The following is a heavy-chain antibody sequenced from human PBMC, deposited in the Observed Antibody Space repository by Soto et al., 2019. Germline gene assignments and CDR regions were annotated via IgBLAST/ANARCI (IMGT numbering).Heavy chain of an antibody. CDR1: DGSISSSNYY. J-gene: IGHJ4*02. Sequence: QLQVQESGPGLVKPSETLSLTCSVSDGSISSSNYYWVWIRQSPDKGLEWIGSIYYSGSTDYNPSLQSRLTLAVDTSRSHFSLKLSSVTAADTAVYYCARQVNYNFFSRSGYFDYWGQGPLVTVSS. V-gene: IGHV4-39*01. CDR2: IYYSGST. CDR3: ARQVNYNFFSRSGYFDY. D-gene: IGHD3-3*01.